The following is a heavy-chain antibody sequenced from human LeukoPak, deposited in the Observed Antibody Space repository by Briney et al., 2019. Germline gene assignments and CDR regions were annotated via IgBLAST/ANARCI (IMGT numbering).Heavy chain of an antibody. J-gene: IGHJ4*02. CDR3: ARHEVGATYDGVYYFDY. V-gene: IGHV4-39*01. CDR1: GGSISSSSYY. Sequence: SETLSLTCTVSGGSISSSSYYWGWIRQPPGKGLEWIGSIYYSGSTYYNPSLKSRVTISVDTSKNQFSLKLSSVTAADTAVYYCARHEVGATYDGVYYFDYWGQGTLVTVSS. CDR2: IYYSGST. D-gene: IGHD1-26*01.